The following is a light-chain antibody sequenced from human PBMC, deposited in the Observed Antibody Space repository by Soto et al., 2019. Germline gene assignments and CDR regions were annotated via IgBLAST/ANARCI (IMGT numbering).Light chain of an antibody. V-gene: IGLV2-11*01. J-gene: IGLJ1*01. CDR3: CSYAGSYTFFYV. Sequence: QSVLTQPRSVSGSPGQSVAISCTGTSSDVGGYTYVSWYQQYPGKAPKLMIYAVNKRPSGVPDRFSGSKSGNTASLTISGLQAEDEADYYCCSYAGSYTFFYVFGTGTKVTVL. CDR2: AVN. CDR1: SSDVGGYTY.